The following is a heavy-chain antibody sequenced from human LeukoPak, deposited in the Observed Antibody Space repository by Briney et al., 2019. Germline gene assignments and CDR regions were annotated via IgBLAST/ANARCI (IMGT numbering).Heavy chain of an antibody. Sequence: GASVKVSCKASGYTFTSYGISWVRQAPGQGLEWMGGIVPGFDTTDYAQRFQDRLIITADESTTTAYMELSSLRSEDTAMYYCARWDAHYHEGDNWFDPWGQGTLVTVSS. CDR2: IVPGFDTT. D-gene: IGHD3-22*01. J-gene: IGHJ5*02. V-gene: IGHV1-69*13. CDR3: ARWDAHYHEGDNWFDP. CDR1: GYTFTSYG.